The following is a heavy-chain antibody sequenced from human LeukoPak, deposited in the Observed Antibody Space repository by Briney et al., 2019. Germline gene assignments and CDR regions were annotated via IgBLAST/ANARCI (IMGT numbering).Heavy chain of an antibody. CDR2: IYHSGST. CDR1: GYSISSGYY. V-gene: IGHV4-38-2*01. Sequence: SETLSLTCDVSGYSISSGYYWGWIRQPPGKGLEWIGSIYHSGSTYYNPSLKSRVTISVDTSKNQFSLKLSSVTAADTAVYYCASTTYYDFWSGYENNWGQGTLVTVSS. J-gene: IGHJ4*02. D-gene: IGHD3-3*01. CDR3: ASTTYYDFWSGYENN.